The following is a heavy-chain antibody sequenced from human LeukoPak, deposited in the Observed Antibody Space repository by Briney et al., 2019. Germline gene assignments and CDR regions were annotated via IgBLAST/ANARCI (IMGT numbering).Heavy chain of an antibody. CDR3: ARDREGYYGSGSYPYYGMGV. CDR1: GFTFGTYS. J-gene: IGHJ6*02. CDR2: ISSSSSYI. D-gene: IGHD3-10*01. Sequence: KPGGSLRLSCAASGFTFGTYSMNWVRQASGKGLEWVSSISSSSSYIYYADSVKGRFTISRDNAKNSLYLQMNSLRAEDTAVYYCARDREGYYGSGSYPYYGMGVWGQGTQVTVSS. V-gene: IGHV3-21*01.